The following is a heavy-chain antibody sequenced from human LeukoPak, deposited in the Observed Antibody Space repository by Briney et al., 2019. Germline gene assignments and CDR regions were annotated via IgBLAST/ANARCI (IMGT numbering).Heavy chain of an antibody. CDR1: GYSFTSNY. Sequence: GASVKVSCKASGYSFTSNYIHWVRQAPGQGLEWMGMIYPRDGSTSYAQKFQGRVTVTRDTSTSTVHMELSGLRSEDTAVYYCARVYSSGWPFDYWGQGTLVTVSS. V-gene: IGHV1-46*01. D-gene: IGHD6-19*01. CDR3: ARVYSSGWPFDY. CDR2: IYPRDGST. J-gene: IGHJ4*02.